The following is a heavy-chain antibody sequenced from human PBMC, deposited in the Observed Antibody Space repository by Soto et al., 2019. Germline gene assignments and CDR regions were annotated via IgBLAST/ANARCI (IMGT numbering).Heavy chain of an antibody. CDR2: ISGSGGST. CDR1: GFTFSNFA. D-gene: IGHD5-12*01. V-gene: IGHV3-23*01. J-gene: IGHJ4*02. Sequence: EVQLSQSWGGLVQPGGSLRLSCAASGFTFSNFAMRWVRQAPGKGLEWVSDISGSGGSTYYAESVKGRFTISRDNSKNTLFLQMNSLRVEDTAVYYCAKDIVAVGGYETFDFWGQGTMVTVSS. CDR3: AKDIVAVGGYETFDF.